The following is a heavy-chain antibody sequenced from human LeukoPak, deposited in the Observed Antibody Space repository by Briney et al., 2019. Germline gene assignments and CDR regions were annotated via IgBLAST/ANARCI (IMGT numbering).Heavy chain of an antibody. D-gene: IGHD1-26*01. Sequence: GGSLRLSCAVSGFTFSGFWMSWSRQAPGKGLEWVASINSDGSEGYYADVVKGRFTISRDNSKNTLYLQMNSLRAEDTAVYYCARDTPIVGAIYYYYGMDVWGQGTTVTVSS. J-gene: IGHJ6*02. CDR2: INSDGSEG. CDR1: GFTFSGFW. CDR3: ARDTPIVGAIYYYYGMDV. V-gene: IGHV3-7*03.